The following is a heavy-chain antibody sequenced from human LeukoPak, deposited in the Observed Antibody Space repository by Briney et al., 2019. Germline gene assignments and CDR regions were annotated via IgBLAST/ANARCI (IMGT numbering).Heavy chain of an antibody. CDR3: AKDPTHYRVWDYYETIGLSY. Sequence: GGSLRLPCAASGFTFSSYGMHWVRQAPGKGLEWVAFIRYDGSNKYYADSVKGRFTISRDSSKNTLNLQMNSLRAEDTAVYYCAKDPTHYRVWDYYETIGLSYWGQGTLVTVSS. V-gene: IGHV3-30*02. J-gene: IGHJ4*02. CDR2: IRYDGSNK. D-gene: IGHD3-22*01. CDR1: GFTFSSYG.